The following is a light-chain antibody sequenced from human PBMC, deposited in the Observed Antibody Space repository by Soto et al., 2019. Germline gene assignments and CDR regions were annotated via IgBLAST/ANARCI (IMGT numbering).Light chain of an antibody. Sequence: SALTQPASVSGSPGQSITMSCTGTSSDVGGYNYVSWYQQHPDKAPKLMIYEVSNRPSGVSARFSGSKSGNTASLTISGLRAEDEADYYCSSYTTSSTMVFGGGTKLTVL. CDR3: SSYTTSSTMV. V-gene: IGLV2-14*01. J-gene: IGLJ2*01. CDR1: SSDVGGYNY. CDR2: EVS.